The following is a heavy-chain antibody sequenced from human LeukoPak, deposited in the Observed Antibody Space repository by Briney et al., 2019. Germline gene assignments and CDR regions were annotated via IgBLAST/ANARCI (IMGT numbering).Heavy chain of an antibody. V-gene: IGHV4-39*01. J-gene: IGHJ6*03. CDR2: IYYSRST. D-gene: IGHD3-3*01. Sequence: SETLSLTCTVSGGSISSSSYYWGWIRQPPGKGLEWIGSIYYSRSTYYNPSLKSRVTISVDTSKNQFSLKLSSVTAADTAVYYCARGHPKTYYDFWSGYPTRYYYYMDVWGKGTTVTVSS. CDR3: ARGHPKTYYDFWSGYPTRYYYYMDV. CDR1: GGSISSSSYY.